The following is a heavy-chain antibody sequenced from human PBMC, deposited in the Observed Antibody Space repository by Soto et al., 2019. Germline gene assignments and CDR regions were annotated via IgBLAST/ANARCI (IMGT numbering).Heavy chain of an antibody. CDR2: IWYDGSNK. Sequence: SLRLSCAASGFTFSSYGMHWVRQAPGKGLEWVAVIWYDGSNKYYADSVKGRFTISRDNSKNTLYLQMNSLRAEDTAVYYCARDRVAATPHYFDYWGQGTLVTVSS. D-gene: IGHD6-19*01. CDR1: GFTFSSYG. V-gene: IGHV3-33*01. J-gene: IGHJ4*02. CDR3: ARDRVAATPHYFDY.